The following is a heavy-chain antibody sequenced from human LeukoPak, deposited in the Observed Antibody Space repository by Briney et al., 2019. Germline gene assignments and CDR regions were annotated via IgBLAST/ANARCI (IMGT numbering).Heavy chain of an antibody. D-gene: IGHD3-22*01. Sequence: GESLKISCQGSGYSFPNYWIAWVRQMPGKGLEWMGIIYPGDSDIRYSPSFQGQVTISADKSISTAYLQWSSLKASDTVMYYCARRFVRYYDSSDVYYFDYWGQGTLVTVSS. CDR1: GYSFPNYW. J-gene: IGHJ4*02. CDR2: IYPGDSDI. V-gene: IGHV5-51*01. CDR3: ARRFVRYYDSSDVYYFDY.